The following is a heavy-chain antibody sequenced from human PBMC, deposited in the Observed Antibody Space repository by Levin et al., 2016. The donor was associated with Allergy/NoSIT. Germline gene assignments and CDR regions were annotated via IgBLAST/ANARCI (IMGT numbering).Heavy chain of an antibody. D-gene: IGHD3-22*01. Sequence: GGSLRLSCAASGFTFSSYAMHWVRQAPGKGLEWVAVISYDGSNKYYADSVKGRFTISRDNSKNTLYLQMNSLRAEDTAVYYCARDRVLFDMIVVPEAFDIWGQGTMVTVSS. V-gene: IGHV3-30-3*01. CDR3: ARDRVLFDMIVVPEAFDI. J-gene: IGHJ3*02. CDR2: ISYDGSNK. CDR1: GFTFSSYA.